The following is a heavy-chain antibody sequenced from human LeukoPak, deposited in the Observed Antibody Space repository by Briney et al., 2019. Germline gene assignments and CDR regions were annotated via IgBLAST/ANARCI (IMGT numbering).Heavy chain of an antibody. CDR2: INPSGGST. J-gene: IGHJ3*02. CDR1: GYTFTGYY. Sequence: ASVKVSCKASGYTFTGYYMHWVRQAPGQGLEWMGIINPSGGSTSYAQKFQGRVTMTRDMSTSTVYMELSSLRSDDTAVYYCARALSFFTVVKADNAFDIWGQGTMVTVSS. CDR3: ARALSFFTVVKADNAFDI. V-gene: IGHV1-46*01. D-gene: IGHD4-23*01.